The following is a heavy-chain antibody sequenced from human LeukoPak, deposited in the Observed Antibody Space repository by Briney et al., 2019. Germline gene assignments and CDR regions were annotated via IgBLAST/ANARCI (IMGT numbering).Heavy chain of an antibody. CDR2: ISGSGGST. D-gene: IGHD6-13*01. CDR1: GFTFSSYS. CDR3: ARNSSSPFTHYYMDV. V-gene: IGHV3-23*01. J-gene: IGHJ6*03. Sequence: DPGGSLRLSCAVSGFTFSSYSMNWVRQAPGKGLEWVSAISGSGGSTYYADSVKGRFTISRDNSKNTLYLQMNSLRAEDTAVYYCARNSSSPFTHYYMDVWGKGTTVTVSS.